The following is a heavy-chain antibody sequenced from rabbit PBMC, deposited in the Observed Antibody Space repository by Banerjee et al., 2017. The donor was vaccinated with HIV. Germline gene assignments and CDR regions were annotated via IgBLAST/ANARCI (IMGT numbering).Heavy chain of an antibody. J-gene: IGHJ4*01. V-gene: IGHV1S45*01. Sequence: QEQLVESGGGLVQPGASLTLTCTASGFDLSSSYWICWVRQAPGKGLEWIACIYVGSSGSTSYASWAKGRFTISKTSSTTVTLQVTSLTAADTATYFCARSYVGYGGYNYGVNLWGPGTLVTVS. CDR1: GFDLSSSYW. CDR3: ARSYVGYGGYNYGVNL. CDR2: IYVGSSGST. D-gene: IGHD7-1*01.